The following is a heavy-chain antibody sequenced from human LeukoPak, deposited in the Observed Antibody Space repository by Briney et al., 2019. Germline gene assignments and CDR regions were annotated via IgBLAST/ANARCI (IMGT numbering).Heavy chain of an antibody. CDR3: ARDFITANPKNYGSGSYT. D-gene: IGHD3-10*01. Sequence: SVKVSCKASGGTFISYAISWVRQAPGQGLEWRGGIIPIFGTANYAQKFQGRVTITADASTPTAYMELSSLRSEDTAVYYCARDFITANPKNYGSGSYTWGQGTLVTVSS. V-gene: IGHV1-69*01. CDR1: GGTFISYA. CDR2: IIPIFGTA. J-gene: IGHJ5*02.